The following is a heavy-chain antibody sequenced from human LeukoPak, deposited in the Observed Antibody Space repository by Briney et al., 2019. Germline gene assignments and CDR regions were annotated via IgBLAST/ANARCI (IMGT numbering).Heavy chain of an antibody. Sequence: PGGSLRLSCTVSGFTVSSNSMSWVRQAPGKGLERVSFIYSDNTHYSDSVKGRFTISRDNSKNTLYLQMNSLRAEDTAVYYCAKFSTCSGGSCYSSRSVDYWGQGTLVTVSS. D-gene: IGHD2-15*01. CDR2: IYSDNT. CDR3: AKFSTCSGGSCYSSRSVDY. V-gene: IGHV3-66*03. J-gene: IGHJ4*02. CDR1: GFTVSSNS.